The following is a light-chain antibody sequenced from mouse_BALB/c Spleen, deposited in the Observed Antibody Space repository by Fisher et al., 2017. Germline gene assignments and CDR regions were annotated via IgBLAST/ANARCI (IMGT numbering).Light chain of an antibody. Sequence: IVLTQSPAIMSASPGEKVTISCSASSSVSYMHWYQQKSGTSPKRWIYSTSNLASGVPARFSGSGSGTSYSLTISRMEAEDAATYYCQQRSSYPLTFGAGTKLELK. CDR2: STS. V-gene: IGKV4-57*01. CDR3: QQRSSYPLT. J-gene: IGKJ5*01. CDR1: SSVSY.